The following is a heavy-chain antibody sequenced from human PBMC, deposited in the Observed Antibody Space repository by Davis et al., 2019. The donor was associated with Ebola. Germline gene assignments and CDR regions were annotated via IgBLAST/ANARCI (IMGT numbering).Heavy chain of an antibody. CDR1: GFSFSNYA. CDR2: ISGNGVST. V-gene: IGHV3-23*01. CDR3: ATCGFCISSSGFDY. J-gene: IGHJ4*02. Sequence: PGGSLRLSCEASGFSFSNYAMSWVRQSPGKGLEWVSGISGNGVSTYYADSVKGRFTISRDNSKNTLYLQMNGLRGEDTAVYYCATCGFCISSSGFDYGGQGTLVTVSS. D-gene: IGHD6-19*01.